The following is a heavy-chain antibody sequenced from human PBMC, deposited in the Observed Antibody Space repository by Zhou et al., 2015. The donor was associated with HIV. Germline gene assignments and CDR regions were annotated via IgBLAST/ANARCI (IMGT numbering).Heavy chain of an antibody. CDR3: ATGSMNHDYALDL. CDR1: GATFSSFA. D-gene: IGHD3-16*01. J-gene: IGHJ3*01. Sequence: LVQSGTEVKKPGSSVKVSCEASGATFSSFAITWLRQAPGRGLEWMGGIIPSFGTANVAQMFRDRVSIDADKSTSTAYMELSSLRSDDTAVYFCATGSMNHDYALDLWGQGTKVIVSS. CDR2: IIPSFGTA. V-gene: IGHV1-69*06.